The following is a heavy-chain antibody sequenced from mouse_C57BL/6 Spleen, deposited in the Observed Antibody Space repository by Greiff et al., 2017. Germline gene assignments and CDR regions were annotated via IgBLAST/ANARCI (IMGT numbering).Heavy chain of an antibody. D-gene: IGHD1-1*01. CDR1: GYTFTSYW. V-gene: IGHV1-55*01. J-gene: IGHJ3*01. CDR3: ARGDYYGSLPAY. Sequence: QVQLQQPGAELVTPGASVKMSCKASGYTFTSYWITWVKQRPGQGLEWIGDIYPGSGSTNYNEKFKSKATLTVDTSSSTAYMQLSSLTSEDSAVYYCARGDYYGSLPAYWGQGTLVTVSA. CDR2: IYPGSGST.